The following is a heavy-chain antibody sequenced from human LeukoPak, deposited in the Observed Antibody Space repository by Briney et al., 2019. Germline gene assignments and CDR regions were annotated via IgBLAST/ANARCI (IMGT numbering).Heavy chain of an antibody. CDR1: GGSISSYY. CDR3: ARHGRSRGYSYGYFDY. V-gene: IGHV4-59*08. J-gene: IGHJ4*02. Sequence: PSETLSLTCTVSGGSISSYYWSWIRQPPGKGLEWIGYIYYSGSTNYNPSLKSRVTISVDTSKNQFSLKLSSVTAADTAVYYCARHGRSRGYSYGYFDYWGQGTLVTVSS. D-gene: IGHD5-18*01. CDR2: IYYSGST.